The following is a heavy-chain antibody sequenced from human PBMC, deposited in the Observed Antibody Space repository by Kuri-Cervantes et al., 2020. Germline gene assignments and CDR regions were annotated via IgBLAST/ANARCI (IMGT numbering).Heavy chain of an antibody. CDR2: ISYDGSNK. D-gene: IGHD3-22*01. CDR3: AKEYYDSSGYYPRAVYGMDV. CDR1: GFTFSSYA. V-gene: IGHV3-30*04. J-gene: IGHJ6*02. Sequence: GESLKISCAASGFTFSSYAMHWVRQAPGKGLEWVAVISYDGSNKYYADSVKGRFTISRDKSKNTLYLQMNSLRAEDTAVYYCAKEYYDSSGYYPRAVYGMDVWGQGTTVTVSS.